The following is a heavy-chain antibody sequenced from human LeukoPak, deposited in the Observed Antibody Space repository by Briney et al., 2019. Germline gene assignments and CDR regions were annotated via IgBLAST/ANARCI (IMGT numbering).Heavy chain of an antibody. D-gene: IGHD4-17*01. CDR2: ISSSSSYI. V-gene: IGHV3-21*01. CDR3: ARDTDYGDYEGGSAFNI. CDR1: GFTFNSYS. Sequence: NPGGSLRLSCAASGFTFNSYSMNWVRQAPGKVLEWVSTISSSSSYIYYADSLKGRFTISRDNPQKSLYLQMNSLRAEDTAVYYCARDTDYGDYEGGSAFNIWGQGTMVTVSS. J-gene: IGHJ3*02.